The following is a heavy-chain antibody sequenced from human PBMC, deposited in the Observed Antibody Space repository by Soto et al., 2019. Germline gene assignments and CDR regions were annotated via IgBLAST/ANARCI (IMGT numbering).Heavy chain of an antibody. CDR2: IWYDGSNK. D-gene: IGHD1-20*01. CDR3: ARTLTGTYYYYYYMDV. V-gene: IGHV3-33*01. J-gene: IGHJ6*03. CDR1: GFSFSNFA. Sequence: GGSLRLSCATSGFSFSNFAMHWVRQAPGKGLEWVATIWYDGSNKYFADSVTGRFTISRDNSKNTLYLQMNSLRAEDTAVYYCARTLTGTYYYYYYMDVWGKGTTVTVSS.